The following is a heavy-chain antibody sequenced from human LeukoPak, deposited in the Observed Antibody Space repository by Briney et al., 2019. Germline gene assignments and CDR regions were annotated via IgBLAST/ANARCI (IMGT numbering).Heavy chain of an antibody. CDR2: IIPIFGTA. Sequence: SVKVSXKASGGTFSSYAISWVRQAPGQGLEWIGRIIPIFGTANYAQKFQGRVTITTDESTSTAYMELSSLRSEDTAVYYCAFTPLGDQLLDNWFDPWGQGTLVTVSS. D-gene: IGHD2-2*01. J-gene: IGHJ5*02. CDR3: AFTPLGDQLLDNWFDP. CDR1: GGTFSSYA. V-gene: IGHV1-69*05.